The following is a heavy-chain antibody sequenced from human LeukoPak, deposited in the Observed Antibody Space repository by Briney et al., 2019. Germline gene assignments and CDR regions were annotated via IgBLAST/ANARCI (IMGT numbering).Heavy chain of an antibody. CDR1: GFSLTNFA. CDR2: NIGSSGDT. V-gene: IGHV3-23*01. D-gene: IGHD5-12*01. CDR3: AKGAYDYIEMGYFDY. J-gene: IGHJ4*02. Sequence: PGGSLRLSCAASGFSLTNFAMSWVRQAPGKGLEWVSLNIGSSGDTFYADSVKGRFTISRDNSKNRLYLQMNSLRAEDTALYYCAKGAYDYIEMGYFDYWGQGTLVTVSS.